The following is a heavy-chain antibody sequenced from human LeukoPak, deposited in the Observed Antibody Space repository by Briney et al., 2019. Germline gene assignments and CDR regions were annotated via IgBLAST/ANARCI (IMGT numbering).Heavy chain of an antibody. J-gene: IGHJ4*02. CDR2: INHSGST. Sequence: SETLSLTCDVYGGSFSGYYWSWIRQPPGKGLEWIGEINHSGSTNYNPSLKSRVTISVDTSKNQVSPELSSVTGPEPAVYYRARRGTYYYYDSRAYYFDYWGQGTLVTVSS. D-gene: IGHD3-22*01. CDR1: GGSFSGYY. CDR3: ARRGTYYYYDSRAYYFDY. V-gene: IGHV4-34*01.